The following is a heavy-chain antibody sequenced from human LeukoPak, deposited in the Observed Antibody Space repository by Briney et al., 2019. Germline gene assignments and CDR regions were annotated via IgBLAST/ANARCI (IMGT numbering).Heavy chain of an antibody. Sequence: GGSLRLSCAASGFTVSSNYISWVRQAPGKGLEWVSVIYSGGSTYYADTVKGRFTISRDNSKNTLYLQMNSLRAEDTAVYYCARGVVVPAVDAFDIWGQGTMVTVSS. J-gene: IGHJ3*02. V-gene: IGHV3-53*01. CDR2: IYSGGST. CDR1: GFTVSSNY. D-gene: IGHD2-2*01. CDR3: ARGVVVPAVDAFDI.